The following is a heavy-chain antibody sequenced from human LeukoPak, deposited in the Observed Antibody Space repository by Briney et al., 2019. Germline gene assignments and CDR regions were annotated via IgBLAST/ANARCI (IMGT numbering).Heavy chain of an antibody. Sequence: KTSETLSLTCTVSGGSISSYYWSWIRQPPGKGLEWIGYIYYSGSTNYNPSLKSRVTISVDTSKNQFSLKLSSVTAADTAVYYCARVDFKWYYYGSGSYYTPTFDYWGQGTLVTVSS. D-gene: IGHD3-10*01. J-gene: IGHJ4*02. CDR1: GGSISSYY. CDR2: IYYSGST. V-gene: IGHV4-59*01. CDR3: ARVDFKWYYYGSGSYYTPTFDY.